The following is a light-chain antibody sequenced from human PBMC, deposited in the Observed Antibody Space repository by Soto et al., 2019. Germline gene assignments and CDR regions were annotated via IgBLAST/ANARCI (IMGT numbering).Light chain of an antibody. J-gene: IGKJ1*01. CDR1: QDISHY. CDR3: LQHNTYPLT. CDR2: SAS. Sequence: IQMTQSPSSLSASVGDTVTITCQASQDISHYLGWFQQKPGKAPKRLIYSASTLQSGVSSRFSGSGSGTEFTLTINNLQPEDFATYYCLQHNTYPLTFGQGTKVDIK. V-gene: IGKV1-17*02.